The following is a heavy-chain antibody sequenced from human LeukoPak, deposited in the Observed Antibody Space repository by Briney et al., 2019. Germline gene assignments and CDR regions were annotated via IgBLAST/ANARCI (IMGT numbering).Heavy chain of an antibody. CDR2: ISSSSSYI. J-gene: IGHJ4*02. CDR3: ASVSSWWLLDY. D-gene: IGHD2-15*01. CDR1: GFTFSSYS. V-gene: IGHV3-21*01. Sequence: PGGSLRLSCAASGFTFSSYSMNWVRQAPGKGLEWVSFISSSSSYIYYAYSVKGRFTISRDNAKNSLYLQMNSLRAEDTAVYYCASVSSWWLLDYWGQGTLVTVSS.